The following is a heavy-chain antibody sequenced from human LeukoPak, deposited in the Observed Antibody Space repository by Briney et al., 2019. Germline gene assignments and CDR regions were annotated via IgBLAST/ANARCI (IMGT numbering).Heavy chain of an antibody. Sequence: PGGSLRLSCAASGFTFSSYSMNWVRQAPGKGLEWVSSISSSSSYIYYADSVKGRFTISRDNSKNTLYLQMNSLRAEDTAVYYCARAEDNTGYSSSWYGYWGQGTLVTVSS. CDR3: ARAEDNTGYSSSWYGY. CDR1: GFTFSSYS. D-gene: IGHD6-13*01. CDR2: ISSSSSYI. V-gene: IGHV3-21*04. J-gene: IGHJ4*02.